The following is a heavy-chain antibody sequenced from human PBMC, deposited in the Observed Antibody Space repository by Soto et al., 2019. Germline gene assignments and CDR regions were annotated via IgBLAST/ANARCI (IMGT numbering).Heavy chain of an antibody. CDR3: ARGPLRYYGSGSYWYYYYGMDV. CDR1: GGSFSGYY. Sequence: KASETLSLTCAVYGGSFSGYYWSWIRQPPGKGLEWIGEINHSGSTNYNPSLKSRVTISVDTSKNQFSLKLSSVTAADTAVYYCARGPLRYYGSGSYWYYYYGMDVWGQGTTVTVSS. CDR2: INHSGST. D-gene: IGHD3-10*01. J-gene: IGHJ6*02. V-gene: IGHV4-34*01.